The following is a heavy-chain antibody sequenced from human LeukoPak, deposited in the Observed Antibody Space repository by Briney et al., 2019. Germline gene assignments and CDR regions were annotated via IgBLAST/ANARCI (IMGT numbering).Heavy chain of an antibody. Sequence: GGSLRLSCAASGFTFSSYSMDWVRQAPGKGLEWVSYISSSGSTIYYADSVEGRFTISRDNAKNSLYLQMNSLRAEDTAVYYCAELGITMIGGVWGEGTTVTISS. J-gene: IGHJ6*04. D-gene: IGHD3-10*02. CDR1: GFTFSSYS. CDR3: AELGITMIGGV. CDR2: ISSSGSTI. V-gene: IGHV3-48*04.